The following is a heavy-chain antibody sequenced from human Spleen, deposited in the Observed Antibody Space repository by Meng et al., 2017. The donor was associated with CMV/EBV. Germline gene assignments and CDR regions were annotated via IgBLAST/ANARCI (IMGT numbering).Heavy chain of an antibody. CDR1: GFTFSSYE. J-gene: IGHJ4*02. D-gene: IGHD3-3*01. CDR2: INGNGGST. Sequence: GESLKISCAASGFTFSSYEMSWVRQAPGKGLEWVSTINGNGGSTYYADSVKGRFTISRDGSNNALFLEMNSLRGDDTAVYFCAQSYDFWSGHSVTFLFWGQGVLVTVSS. CDR3: AQSYDFWSGHSVTFLF. V-gene: IGHV3-23*01.